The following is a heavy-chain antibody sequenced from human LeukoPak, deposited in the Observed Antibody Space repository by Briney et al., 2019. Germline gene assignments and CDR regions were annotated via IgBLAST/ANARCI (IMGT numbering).Heavy chain of an antibody. Sequence: SETLSPTCTVSGGSITGYYWSWIRQAPGKGLEWIAYISYSGSTSYNLSLRSRVTISVDTSKNLFSLNLSSLTAADTAVYYCVRHSGGTTYDYWGQGIQVTVSS. CDR1: GGSITGYY. CDR2: ISYSGST. V-gene: IGHV4-59*08. D-gene: IGHD1-7*01. CDR3: VRHSGGTTYDY. J-gene: IGHJ4*02.